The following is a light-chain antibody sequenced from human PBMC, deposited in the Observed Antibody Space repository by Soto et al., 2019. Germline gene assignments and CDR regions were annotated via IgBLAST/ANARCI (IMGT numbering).Light chain of an antibody. J-gene: IGLJ1*01. CDR1: SSNIGAGSD. Sequence: QSVLTQPASESGAPGQRVTIPCTGTSSNIGAGSDVHWYQQLPGTAPKLLLYGNSNRPLGVPDRLSGSKSCTSACLAITGLQAEDVADYYCQSYDSSLSGYVFGTGTKLTVL. CDR3: QSYDSSLSGYV. V-gene: IGLV1-40*01. CDR2: GNS.